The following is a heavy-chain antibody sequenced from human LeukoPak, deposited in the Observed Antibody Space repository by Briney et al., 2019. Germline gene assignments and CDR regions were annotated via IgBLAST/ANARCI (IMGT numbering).Heavy chain of an antibody. V-gene: IGHV3-74*01. J-gene: IGHJ4*02. CDR2: INTDGSST. Sequence: GGSLRLSCAASGFTFSSYWMHWVRQAPGKGLVWVSRINTDGSSTSYADSVKGRFTISRDNAKNTLYLQMNSLRAEDTAVYYCARDTDGKQLWPFFDYWGQGTLVTVSS. D-gene: IGHD5-18*01. CDR3: ARDTDGKQLWPFFDY. CDR1: GFTFSSYW.